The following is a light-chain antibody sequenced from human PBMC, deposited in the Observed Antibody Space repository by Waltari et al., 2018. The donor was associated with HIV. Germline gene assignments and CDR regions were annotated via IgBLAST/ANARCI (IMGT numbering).Light chain of an antibody. V-gene: IGLV1-40*01. Sequence: APGQRVTISCSESGSNIGATYDVHWYQHLPGTAPKLLIYGNSNRPSGVPDRFSGSKSGTSASLAITGLQPEDEGDYYCQSYDSRLSGSVFGGGTKLTVL. CDR1: GSNIGATYD. CDR2: GNS. CDR3: QSYDSRLSGSV. J-gene: IGLJ2*01.